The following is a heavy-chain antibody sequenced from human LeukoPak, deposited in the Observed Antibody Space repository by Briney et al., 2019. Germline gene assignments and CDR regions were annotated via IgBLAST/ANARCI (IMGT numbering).Heavy chain of an antibody. CDR1: GGSISSSNW. V-gene: IGHV4-4*02. D-gene: IGHD2-15*01. CDR3: ARDRVVDATFYKYDAMDV. J-gene: IGHJ6*02. CDR2: INHSGST. Sequence: PSETLSLTCAVSGGSISSSNWWSWVRQRPEKGLEWIGVINHSGSTNYNPSLKSRVTISLDTSKNQFSLKLSSVTAADTAVYYCARDRVVDATFYKYDAMDVWGLRTTVTVSS.